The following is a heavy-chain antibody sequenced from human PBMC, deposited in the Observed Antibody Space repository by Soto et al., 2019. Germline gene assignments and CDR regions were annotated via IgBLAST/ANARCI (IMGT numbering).Heavy chain of an antibody. Sequence: LEWVAVTSYDGSNKYYADSVKGRFTISRDNSKNTLYLQMNSLRAEDTAVYYCARDAQFLEWDTWYYFDDWGQGTLVTVSS. J-gene: IGHJ4*02. CDR2: TSYDGSNK. CDR3: ARDAQFLEWDTWYYFDD. D-gene: IGHD3-3*01. V-gene: IGHV3-30-3*01.